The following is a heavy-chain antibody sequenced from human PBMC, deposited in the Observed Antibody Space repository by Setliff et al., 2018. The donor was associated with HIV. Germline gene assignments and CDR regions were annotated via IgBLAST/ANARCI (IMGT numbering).Heavy chain of an antibody. J-gene: IGHJ4*02. CDR1: GYTFIGYY. CDR3: ARGAYYYDSSASDYFDY. CDR2: INPNSGGT. V-gene: IGHV1-2*04. D-gene: IGHD3-22*01. Sequence: GASVKVSCKASGYTFIGYYMHWVRQAPGQGLEWMGWINPNSGGTNYAQKFQGWVTMTRDTSISTAYMELSRLRSDDTAVYYCARGAYYYDSSASDYFDYWGQGTRVTVSS.